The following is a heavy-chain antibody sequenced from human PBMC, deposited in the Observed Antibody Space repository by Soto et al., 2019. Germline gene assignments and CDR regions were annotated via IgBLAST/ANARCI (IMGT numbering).Heavy chain of an antibody. CDR2: IYYSGST. V-gene: IGHV4-39*07. J-gene: IGHJ5*02. D-gene: IGHD5-18*01. Sequence: SETLSLTCTVSGGSISSSSYYWGWIRQPPGKGLEWIGSIYYSGSTYYNPSLKSRVTISVDTSKNQFSLKLSSVTAADTAVYYCARARGYSYGRSNWFEPWGQGTLVTVSS. CDR3: ARARGYSYGRSNWFEP. CDR1: GGSISSSSYY.